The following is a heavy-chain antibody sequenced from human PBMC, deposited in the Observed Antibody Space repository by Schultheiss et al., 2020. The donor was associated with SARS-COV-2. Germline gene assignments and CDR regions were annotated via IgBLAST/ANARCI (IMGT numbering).Heavy chain of an antibody. CDR2: IYHSGST. CDR3: ASRREYYDFWSGYYTGYYFDY. CDR1: GGSISSGDYY. J-gene: IGHJ4*02. Sequence: SETLSLTCTVSGGSISSGDYYWSWIRQPPGKGLEWIGEIYHSGSTYYNPSLKSRVTISVDKSKNQFSLKLSSVTAADTAVYYCASRREYYDFWSGYYTGYYFDYWGQGTLVTVSS. D-gene: IGHD3-3*01. V-gene: IGHV4-39*07.